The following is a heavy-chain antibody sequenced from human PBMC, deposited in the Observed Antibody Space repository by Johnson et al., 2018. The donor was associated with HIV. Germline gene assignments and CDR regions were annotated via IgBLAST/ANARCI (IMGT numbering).Heavy chain of an antibody. CDR2: ISSTGSTT. Sequence: VQLVESGGGLVKPGGSLRLSCAASGFTFSDYYMSWIRQAPGKGLEWVSHISSTGSTTYYADSVKGRFTISRDNAKNSLYLQMNRLRAEDTAVYYSARDRVGATAFDIWGHGTMVTVSS. J-gene: IGHJ3*02. CDR3: ARDRVGATAFDI. CDR1: GFTFSDYY. D-gene: IGHD1-26*01. V-gene: IGHV3-11*04.